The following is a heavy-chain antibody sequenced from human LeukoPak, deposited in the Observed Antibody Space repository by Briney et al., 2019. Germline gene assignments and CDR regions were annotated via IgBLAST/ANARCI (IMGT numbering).Heavy chain of an antibody. Sequence: PGGSLRLSCAASGFTLSSYWMHWVRQAPGKGLEWVSSISSSSSYIYYADSVKGRFTISRDNAKNSLYLQMDSLRAEDTAVYYCARSQYGSGSYYNDDYWGQGTLVTVSS. CDR3: ARSQYGSGSYYNDDY. CDR2: ISSSSSYI. CDR1: GFTLSSYW. J-gene: IGHJ4*02. V-gene: IGHV3-21*01. D-gene: IGHD3-10*01.